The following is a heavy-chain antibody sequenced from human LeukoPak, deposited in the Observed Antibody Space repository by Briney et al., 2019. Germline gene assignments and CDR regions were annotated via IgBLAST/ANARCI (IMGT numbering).Heavy chain of an antibody. CDR3: ARGPSGYHNT. Sequence: GGSLRLSCAASGFTFTRCAMHWLRQAPGKGLEYVSSISPNGDSTYYANSVKGRFTISRDNSKNTLYLQMNSLRAEDTAVYYCARGPSGYHNTGGQGTLVTVSS. V-gene: IGHV3-64*01. D-gene: IGHD5-12*01. J-gene: IGHJ4*02. CDR1: GFTFTRCA. CDR2: ISPNGDST.